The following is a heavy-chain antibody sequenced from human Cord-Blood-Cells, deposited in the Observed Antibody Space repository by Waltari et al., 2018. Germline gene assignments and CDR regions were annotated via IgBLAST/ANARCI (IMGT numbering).Heavy chain of an antibody. CDR2: ISGRGGST. CDR3: AKGGNTYYYDSSGYYFDY. Sequence: EVQLLESGGGLVQPGGSLRLSCAASGFTFSSYAMSWVRQAPGKGLGWVSAISGRGGSTYYADSVKGRFTSSRDNSKNTLYLQMNSLRAEDTAVYYCAKGGNTYYYDSSGYYFDYWGQGTLVTVSS. D-gene: IGHD3-22*01. J-gene: IGHJ4*02. V-gene: IGHV3-23*01. CDR1: GFTFSSYA.